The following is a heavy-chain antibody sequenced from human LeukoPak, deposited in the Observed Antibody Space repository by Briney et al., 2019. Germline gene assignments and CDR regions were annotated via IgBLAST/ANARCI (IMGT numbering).Heavy chain of an antibody. D-gene: IGHD3-10*01. V-gene: IGHV3-48*03. CDR3: AIGPMATTYFDY. J-gene: IGHJ4*02. CDR2: ISSSGSTI. CDR1: GFTFSSYE. Sequence: GGSLRLSCAASGFTFSSYEMNWVRQAPGKGLEWVSYISSSGSTIYYADSVKGRFTISRDNAKNSLYLQMNSLRAEDTAVYYCAIGPMATTYFDYWGQGTLVTVSS.